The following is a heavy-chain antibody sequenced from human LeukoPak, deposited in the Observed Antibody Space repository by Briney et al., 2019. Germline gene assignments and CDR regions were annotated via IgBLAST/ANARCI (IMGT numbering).Heavy chain of an antibody. V-gene: IGHV1-2*02. CDR1: GYTFTGYY. Sequence: GPVKVSCKASGYTFTGYYMHWVRQAPGQGLEWMGWINPNSGGTNYAQKFQGRVTMTRDTSISTAYMELSRLRSDDTAVYYCARSDDLGYYYDSSGKVGSVKLGSDFDYWGQGTLVTVSS. J-gene: IGHJ4*02. CDR2: INPNSGGT. D-gene: IGHD3-22*01. CDR3: ARSDDLGYYYDSSGKVGSVKLGSDFDY.